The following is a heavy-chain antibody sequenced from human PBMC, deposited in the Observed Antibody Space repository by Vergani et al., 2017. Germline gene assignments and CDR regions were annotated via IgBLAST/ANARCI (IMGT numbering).Heavy chain of an antibody. CDR3: ASYYDFWSGAPGFGWFDP. CDR1: GGSFSGYY. J-gene: IGHJ5*02. CDR2: INHSGST. Sequence: QVQLQQWGAGLLKPSETLSLTCAVYGGSFSGYYWSWIRQPPGTGLEWIGEINHSGSTNYNPSLKSRVTISVDTSKNQFSLKLSSVTAADTAVYYCASYYDFWSGAPGFGWFDPWGQGTLVTVSS. D-gene: IGHD3-3*01. V-gene: IGHV4-34*01.